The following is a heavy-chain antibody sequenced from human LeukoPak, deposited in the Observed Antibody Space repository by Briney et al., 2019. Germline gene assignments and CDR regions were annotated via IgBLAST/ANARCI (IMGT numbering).Heavy chain of an antibody. J-gene: IGHJ5*01. CDR1: GLRFSDYY. D-gene: IGHD6-19*01. Sequence: GGSLRLSCAASGLRFSDYYVSWIRQAPGKGLQWVSYISSGGDIMHYLDSVKGRFTISRDNSKNTLYLQMNSLRPEDTAVYYCARDQQNGYSSGWSFDSWGQGTLVTVSS. CDR3: ARDQQNGYSSGWSFDS. V-gene: IGHV3-11*04. CDR2: ISSGGDIM.